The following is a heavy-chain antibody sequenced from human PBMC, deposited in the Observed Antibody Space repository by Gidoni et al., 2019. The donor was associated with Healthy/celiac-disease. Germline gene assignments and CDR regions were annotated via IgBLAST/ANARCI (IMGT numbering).Heavy chain of an antibody. D-gene: IGHD1-26*01. Sequence: QVQLVESGGGVVQPGRSLRLSCAASGFTFSSYGMHWVRQAPGKGLEWVAVIWYDGSNKYYADSVKGRFTISRDNSKNTLYLQMNSLRAEDTAVYYCAREGQPDGSYGLDPWGQGTLVTVSS. J-gene: IGHJ5*02. CDR2: IWYDGSNK. CDR1: GFTFSSYG. CDR3: AREGQPDGSYGLDP. V-gene: IGHV3-33*01.